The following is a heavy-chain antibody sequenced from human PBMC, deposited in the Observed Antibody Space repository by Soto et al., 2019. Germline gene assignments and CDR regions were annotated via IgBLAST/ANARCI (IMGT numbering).Heavy chain of an antibody. CDR3: AKGRGSSWYQGGLFDY. D-gene: IGHD6-13*01. J-gene: IGHJ4*02. CDR2: ISGSGGST. Sequence: GGSLRLSCAASGFTFSSYAMSWVRQAPGKGLEWVSAISGSGGSTYYADSVKGRFTISRDNSKNTLYLQMNSLRAEDTAVYYCAKGRGSSWYQGGLFDYWGQGTLVTVSS. CDR1: GFTFSSYA. V-gene: IGHV3-23*01.